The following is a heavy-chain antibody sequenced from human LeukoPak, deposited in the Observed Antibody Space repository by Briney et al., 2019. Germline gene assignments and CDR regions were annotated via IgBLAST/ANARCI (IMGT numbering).Heavy chain of an antibody. CDR2: IYYSGST. CDR1: GGSISSSSYY. D-gene: IGHD3-10*01. V-gene: IGHV4-39*07. CDR3: ASDYYSGSGSYIDY. Sequence: TSETLSLTCTVSGGSISSSSYYWGWIRQPPGKGLEWIGSIYYSGSTYYNPSLKSRVTISVDRSKNQFSLKLGSVTAADTAVYYCASDYYSGSGSYIDYWGQGTLVTVSS. J-gene: IGHJ4*02.